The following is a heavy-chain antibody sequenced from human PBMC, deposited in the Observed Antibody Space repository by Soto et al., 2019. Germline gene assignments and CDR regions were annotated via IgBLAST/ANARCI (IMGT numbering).Heavy chain of an antibody. CDR1: GFTFDDYA. CDR3: AKDSTYYYGSGSYLAFDY. D-gene: IGHD3-10*01. J-gene: IGHJ4*02. CDR2: ISWNSGSI. V-gene: IGHV3-9*01. Sequence: EVQLVESGGGLVQPGRSLRLSCAAAGFTFDDYAMHWVRQAPGKGLEWVSGISWNSGSIGYADSVKGRFTISRDNAKNSLYLQMNSLRAADTALYYCAKDSTYYYGSGSYLAFDYWGQGTLVTVSS.